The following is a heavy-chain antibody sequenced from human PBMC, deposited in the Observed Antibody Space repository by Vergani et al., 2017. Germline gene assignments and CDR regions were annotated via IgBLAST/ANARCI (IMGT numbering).Heavy chain of an antibody. CDR2: IYPVDSDT. Sequence: EVQLVQSGAEVKKPGESLKISCKGSGYSFTSYWIGWVRQMPGKGLEWMGIIYPVDSDTRYSPSFQGQVTISADKSISTAYLQWSSLKASDTAMYYCARHKGSSWYLYYYMDVWGKGTTVTVSS. CDR3: ARHKGSSWYLYYYMDV. J-gene: IGHJ6*03. V-gene: IGHV5-51*01. CDR1: GYSFTSYW. D-gene: IGHD6-13*01.